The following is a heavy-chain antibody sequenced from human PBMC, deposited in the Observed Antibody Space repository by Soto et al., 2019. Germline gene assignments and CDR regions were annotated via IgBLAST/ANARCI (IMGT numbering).Heavy chain of an antibody. CDR3: ARDFAYFDS. D-gene: IGHD3-3*01. J-gene: IGHJ4*02. CDR1: GGSFKGGSYS. CDR2: VYHTGRT. V-gene: IGHV4-61*01. Sequence: SETLSLTCTVSGGSFKGGSYSWSWIRQPPGKGLEWIGYVYHTGRTSYNPSLKSRVSISMDTPKNQFSLNLDSVTAADTAVYFCARDFAYFDSWGQGTLVTVSS.